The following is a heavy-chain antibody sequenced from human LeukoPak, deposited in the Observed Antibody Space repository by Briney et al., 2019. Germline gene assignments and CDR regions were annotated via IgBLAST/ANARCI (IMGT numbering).Heavy chain of an antibody. J-gene: IGHJ6*02. D-gene: IGHD4-11*01. CDR2: ISGSSSYI. V-gene: IGHV3-21*01. CDR1: GFTFSDYS. Sequence: GGSLRLSCEASGFTFSDYSMNWVRQAPGKGLEWVSAISGSSSYIHYADSAKGRFTISRDNAKNSLYLQMNSLRAEDTAVYYCAKDLVLGPHYSNNWSGGLDVWGQGTTVTVSS. CDR3: AKDLVLGPHYSNNWSGGLDV.